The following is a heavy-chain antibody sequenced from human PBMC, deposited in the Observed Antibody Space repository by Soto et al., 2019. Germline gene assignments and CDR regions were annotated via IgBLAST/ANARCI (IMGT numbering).Heavy chain of an antibody. CDR2: IYYSGST. V-gene: IGHV4-39*01. J-gene: IGHJ4*02. D-gene: IGHD2-2*01. CDR3: ASPYCSSTSCYSY. Sequence: QLQLQESGPGLVKPSETLSLTCTVSGGSISSSSYYWGWFRQPPGKGLEWIGSIYYSGSTYYNPSLKSRVTISVDTSKNQFSLKLSSVTAADTAVYYCASPYCSSTSCYSYWGQGTLVTVSS. CDR1: GGSISSSSYY.